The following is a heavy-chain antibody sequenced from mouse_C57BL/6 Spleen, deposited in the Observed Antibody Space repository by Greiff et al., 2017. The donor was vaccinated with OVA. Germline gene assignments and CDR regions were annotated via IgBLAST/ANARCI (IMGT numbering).Heavy chain of an antibody. J-gene: IGHJ4*01. V-gene: IGHV5-9-1*02. Sequence: EVQLVESGEGLVKPGGSLKLSCAASGFTFSSYAMSWVRQTPEKRLEWVAYISSGGDYIYYADTVKGRFTISSDNARNTLYLQMSSLKSEDTAMYYCTRDGNWYAMDYWGQRTSVTVSS. CDR3: TRDGNWYAMDY. D-gene: IGHD4-1*01. CDR1: GFTFSSYA. CDR2: ISSGGDYI.